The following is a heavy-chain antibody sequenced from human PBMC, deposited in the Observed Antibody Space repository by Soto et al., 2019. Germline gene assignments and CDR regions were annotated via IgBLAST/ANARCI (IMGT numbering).Heavy chain of an antibody. J-gene: IGHJ5*02. CDR3: ARDRGPSSGYYTSWFDP. CDR2: IIPIFGTA. V-gene: IGHV1-69*12. D-gene: IGHD3-22*01. Sequence: QVQLVQSGAEVKKPGSSVKVSCKASGGTFSSYAITWVRQAPGQGLEWMGGIIPIFGTANYAQKFQGRVTLTADESTRTAYMELSSVRSEDTDVYYCARDRGPSSGYYTSWFDPWGQGTLVTVSS. CDR1: GGTFSSYA.